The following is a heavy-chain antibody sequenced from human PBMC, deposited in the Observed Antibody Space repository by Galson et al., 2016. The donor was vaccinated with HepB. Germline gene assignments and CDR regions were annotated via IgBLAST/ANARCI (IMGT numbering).Heavy chain of an antibody. CDR3: ARAPGGGDYFDS. CDR2: IIPMFGTP. V-gene: IGHV1-69*13. Sequence: SVKVSCKASGGTFRGNAISWVRQAPGQGLEWTGGIIPMFGTPNYAQKFQGRVTISADETARTAYMELSSLRSQDTAVYYCARAPGGGDYFDSWGQGTLVTVSS. D-gene: IGHD3-10*01. CDR1: GGTFRGNA. J-gene: IGHJ4*02.